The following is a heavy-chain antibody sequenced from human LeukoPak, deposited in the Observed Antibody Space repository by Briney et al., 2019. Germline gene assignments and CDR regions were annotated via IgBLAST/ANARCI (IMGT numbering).Heavy chain of an antibody. V-gene: IGHV4-59*08. D-gene: IGHD1-26*01. J-gene: IGHJ3*02. Sequence: SETLSLSCTVSGGSIRSYYWSWIRQPPGKGLEWIGSIYYSGSTYYNPSLKSRVTISVDTSKNQFSLKLSSVTAADTAVYYCASVLQGRWAPPDAFDIWGQGTMVTVSS. CDR1: GGSIRSYY. CDR2: IYYSGST. CDR3: ASVLQGRWAPPDAFDI.